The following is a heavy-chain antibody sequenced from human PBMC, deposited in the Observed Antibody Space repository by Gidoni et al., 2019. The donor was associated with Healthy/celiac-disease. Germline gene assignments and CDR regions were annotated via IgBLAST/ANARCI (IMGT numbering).Heavy chain of an antibody. Sequence: QVQLVESGGGVVQPGRSLRLSCAASGFPFSRYAMHWVRQAPGKGLEWVAVISYDGSNKYYADSVKGRFTISRDNSKNTLYLQMNSRRAEDTAVYYCARDPFFPVAGKSYYFDYWGQGTLVTVSS. CDR3: ARDPFFPVAGKSYYFDY. D-gene: IGHD6-19*01. CDR2: ISYDGSNK. V-gene: IGHV3-30-3*01. J-gene: IGHJ4*02. CDR1: GFPFSRYA.